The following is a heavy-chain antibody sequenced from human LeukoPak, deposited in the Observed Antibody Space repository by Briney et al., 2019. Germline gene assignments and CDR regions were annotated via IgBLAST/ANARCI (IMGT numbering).Heavy chain of an antibody. CDR3: ARAGIAVAGTPQNWFDP. Sequence: ASVKVSCKASGYTFTGYYMHWVRQAPGQGLEWMGWINPNSGGTNYAQKFQGRVTMTRDTSISTAYMELSRLRSDDTAMYYCARAGIAVAGTPQNWFDPWGQGTLVTVSS. CDR2: INPNSGGT. J-gene: IGHJ5*02. D-gene: IGHD6-19*01. V-gene: IGHV1-2*02. CDR1: GYTFTGYY.